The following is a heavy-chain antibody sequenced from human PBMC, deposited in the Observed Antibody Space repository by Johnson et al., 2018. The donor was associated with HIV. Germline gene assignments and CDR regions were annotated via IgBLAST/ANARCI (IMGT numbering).Heavy chain of an antibody. D-gene: IGHD3-22*01. CDR3: AREISRYYYDYAAFDL. J-gene: IGHJ3*01. Sequence: VQLVESGGGLVQPGGSLRLSCAASGFSFDSHAINWVRQAPGKGLQWVSAISYSGSSTYYADSVKGRFTISRDNSRSTVYLHMINLRADDTALYYCAREISRYYYDYAAFDLWGQGTTVTV. CDR1: GFSFDSHA. CDR2: ISYSGSST. V-gene: IGHV3-23*04.